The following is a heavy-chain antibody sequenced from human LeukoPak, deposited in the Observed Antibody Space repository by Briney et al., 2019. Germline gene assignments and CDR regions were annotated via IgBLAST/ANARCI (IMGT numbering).Heavy chain of an antibody. Sequence: SETLSLTCTVSGGSISSYYWSWIRQPPGKGLEWIGYIYYSGSTNYNPSLKSRVTISVDTSKNQFSLKLSSVTAADTAVYYCARVLPYYYDSSGYYYTSGPNWFDPWGQGTLVTVSS. CDR1: GGSISSYY. V-gene: IGHV4-59*01. J-gene: IGHJ5*02. D-gene: IGHD3-22*01. CDR2: IYYSGST. CDR3: ARVLPYYYDSSGYYYTSGPNWFDP.